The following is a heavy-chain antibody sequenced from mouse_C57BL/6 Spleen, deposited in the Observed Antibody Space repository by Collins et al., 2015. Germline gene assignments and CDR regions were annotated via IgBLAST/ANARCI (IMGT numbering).Heavy chain of an antibody. V-gene: IGHV3-2*02. Sequence: DVQLQESGPGLVKPSQSLSLTCTVTGYSITSDYAWNWIRQFPGNKLEWMGYISYSGSTSYNPSLKSRISITRDTSKNQFFLQLNSATTEDTATYYCARERAYYRYDVGAWFAYWGQGTLVTVSA. CDR3: ARERAYYRYDVGAWFAY. CDR1: GYSITSDYA. D-gene: IGHD2-14*01. CDR2: ISYSGST. J-gene: IGHJ3*01.